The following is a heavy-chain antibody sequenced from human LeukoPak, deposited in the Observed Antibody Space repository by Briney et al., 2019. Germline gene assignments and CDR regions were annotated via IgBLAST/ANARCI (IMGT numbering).Heavy chain of an antibody. CDR3: AKDGGGWYSSGWYYFDY. V-gene: IGHV3-23*01. CDR1: GFTFSSYS. Sequence: GGSLRLSCAASGFTFSSYSMNWVRQAPGKGLEWVSAISGSGSNTYYADSVKGRFTISRDNSKNTLCLQMNSLRAEDTAVYYCAKDGGGWYSSGWYYFDYWGQGTLVTVSS. D-gene: IGHD6-19*01. J-gene: IGHJ4*02. CDR2: ISGSGSNT.